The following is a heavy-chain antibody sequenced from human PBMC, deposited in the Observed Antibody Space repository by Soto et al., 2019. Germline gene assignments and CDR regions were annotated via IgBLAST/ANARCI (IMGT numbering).Heavy chain of an antibody. D-gene: IGHD6-6*01. Sequence: QVQLQESGPGLVKPSETLSLTCTVSGGSISSYYWSWIRQPPGKGLEWIGYIYYSGSTNYNPSLKSRVTISVDTSKNQFSLKLSSVTAADTAVYYCARGIAARHWFDPWGQGTLVTVSS. V-gene: IGHV4-59*01. CDR1: GGSISSYY. CDR3: ARGIAARHWFDP. CDR2: IYYSGST. J-gene: IGHJ5*02.